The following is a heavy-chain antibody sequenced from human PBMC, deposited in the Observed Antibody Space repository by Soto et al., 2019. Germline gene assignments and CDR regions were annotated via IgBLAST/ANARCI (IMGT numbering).Heavy chain of an antibody. J-gene: IGHJ4*02. CDR1: GGSISNHY. CDR2: IYYNGNT. V-gene: IGHV4-59*11. CDR3: ARATWYSEY. Sequence: QVQLQESGPGLVKPSETLSLTCTVSGGSISNHYWSWIRQPTGKGLEWIGYIYYNGNTNYNPSLKSRVTMSVDTSKNQISLKLSSVTAADTAVYYCARATWYSEYWGQGTLVTVSS. D-gene: IGHD2-21*02.